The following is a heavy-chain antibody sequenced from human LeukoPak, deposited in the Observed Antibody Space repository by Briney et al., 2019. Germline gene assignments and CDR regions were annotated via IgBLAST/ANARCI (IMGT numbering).Heavy chain of an antibody. CDR3: ARDRWISYYYYYGMDV. CDR1: GYTFTSYG. CDR2: ISAYNGNT. V-gene: IGHV1-18*01. D-gene: IGHD1-1*01. J-gene: IGHJ6*02. Sequence: GASVKVSCKASGYTFTSYGISWVRQAHGQGLEWMGWISAYNGNTNYAQKLQGRVTMTTDTSTSTAYMELRSLRSDDTAVYYCARDRWISYYYYYGMDVWGQGTTVTVSS.